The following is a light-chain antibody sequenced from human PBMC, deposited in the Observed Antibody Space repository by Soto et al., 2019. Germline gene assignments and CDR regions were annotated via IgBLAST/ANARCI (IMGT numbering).Light chain of an antibody. V-gene: IGKV3-20*01. Sequence: EIVLTQSPGTLSLSPGERATLSCRASQSVTSAYLAWYQQKPGQAPRLLIYGASGRATGIPDRFSGSGSGTDFTLTIRRLEPEDFAVYYCQQYGNSPQWTFGQGTKVEIK. J-gene: IGKJ1*01. CDR1: QSVTSAY. CDR2: GAS. CDR3: QQYGNSPQWT.